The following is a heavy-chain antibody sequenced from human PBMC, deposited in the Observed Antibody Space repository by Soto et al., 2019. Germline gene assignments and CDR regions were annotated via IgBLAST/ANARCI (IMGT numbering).Heavy chain of an antibody. D-gene: IGHD3-22*01. CDR2: ISYDGSNK. J-gene: IGHJ4*02. CDR3: ARDGNYYDSSGHCFDY. Sequence: PGGSLRLSCAASGFTFSSYGMHWVRQAPGKGLEWVAVISYDGSNKYYADSVKGRFTISRDNSKNTLYLQMNSLRAEDTAVYYCARDGNYYDSSGHCFDYWGQGTLVTVSS. CDR1: GFTFSSYG. V-gene: IGHV3-30*03.